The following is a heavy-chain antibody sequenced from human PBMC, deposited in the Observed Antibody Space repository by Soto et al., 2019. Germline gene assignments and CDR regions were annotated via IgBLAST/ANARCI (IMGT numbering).Heavy chain of an antibody. CDR2: ISTSNGNT. CDR3: VRDGFGHAFFDY. Sequence: QVQLVQSGAEVKKPGASLKVSCKASGYTFTSYGISWVRQAPGQGLEWMAWISTSNGNTHYAQKFQDRVTMTTDTSTTTATMELSSLTPDDTAVYYCVRDGFGHAFFDYWSQGTLVIVSS. CDR1: GYTFTSYG. J-gene: IGHJ4*02. V-gene: IGHV1-18*04. D-gene: IGHD2-2*01.